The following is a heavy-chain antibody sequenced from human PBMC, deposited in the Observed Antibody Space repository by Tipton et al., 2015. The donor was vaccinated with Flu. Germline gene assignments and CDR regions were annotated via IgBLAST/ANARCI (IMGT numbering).Heavy chain of an antibody. CDR2: ISSSGDGI. V-gene: IGHV3-48*03. D-gene: IGHD3-3*01. J-gene: IGHJ4*02. CDR3: ARWRFFDY. CDR1: GFTFSSYE. Sequence: SLRLSCVASGFTFSSYEMNWVRQAPGKGLEWIAKISSSGDGIYYADSVMGRFTVSRDNGKNSLFLEINRPRDEDTAVYYCARWRFFDYWGQGTLVTVSS.